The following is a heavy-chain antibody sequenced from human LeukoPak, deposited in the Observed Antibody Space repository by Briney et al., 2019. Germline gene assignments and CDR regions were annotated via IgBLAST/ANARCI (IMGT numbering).Heavy chain of an antibody. Sequence: GASVKVSCKASGYTFTSYYMHWVRQAPGQGLEWMGIINPSGGSTSYAQKFQGRVTMTRDTSTSTVYMELSSLRSEDTAVCYCARDQAAVLRIYYMDVWGKGTTVTVSS. V-gene: IGHV1-46*01. D-gene: IGHD2-15*01. CDR2: INPSGGST. J-gene: IGHJ6*03. CDR3: ARDQAAVLRIYYMDV. CDR1: GYTFTSYY.